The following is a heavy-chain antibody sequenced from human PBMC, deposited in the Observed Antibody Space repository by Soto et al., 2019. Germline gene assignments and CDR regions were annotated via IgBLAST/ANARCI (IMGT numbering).Heavy chain of an antibody. CDR1: GVSLSPSGVG. D-gene: IGHD4-17*01. CDR2: IYWNYDK. Sequence: SGPTLVNPTKTLTLSCTFSGVSLSPSGVGVGRISQPPGKALEWLALIYWNYDKRYSPSLKSRLTITKDTSKNQVVLTMTNMDPVDTATFYCAHFPPPTVVTPGYFDYRGPGTLVTVSS. J-gene: IGHJ4*02. V-gene: IGHV2-5*01. CDR3: AHFPPPTVVTPGYFDY.